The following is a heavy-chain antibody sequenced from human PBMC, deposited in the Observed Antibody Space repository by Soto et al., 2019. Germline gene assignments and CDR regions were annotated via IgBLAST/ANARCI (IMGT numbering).Heavy chain of an antibody. V-gene: IGHV3-9*01. CDR1: GFIFNNYA. CDR2: CSWNSGNV. Sequence: PGGSLRLSCAACGFIFNNYAMHWVRQAPGKGLEWVSGCSWNSGNVGDADYVKGRFTFSRDRADNSLYLQMNSLRTEDTALYYCAKDTGDSSGYYYYYYYGMDVGGQGTTVTVSS. J-gene: IGHJ6*02. D-gene: IGHD3-22*01. CDR3: AKDTGDSSGYYYYYYYGMDV.